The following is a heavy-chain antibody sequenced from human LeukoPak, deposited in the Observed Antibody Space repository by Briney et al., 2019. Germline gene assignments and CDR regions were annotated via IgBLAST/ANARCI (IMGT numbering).Heavy chain of an antibody. J-gene: IGHJ4*02. Sequence: GRFLRLSCAASGFTFDDYAMHWVRQAPGKGLEWVSGISWNSGSIGYADSVKGRFTVSRDNAKNSLYLQMNSLRAEDTAIYYCARDLTSYDSSGPSYFDYWAREPWSPSPQ. CDR3: ARDLTSYDSSGPSYFDY. V-gene: IGHV3-9*01. CDR1: GFTFDDYA. D-gene: IGHD3-22*01. CDR2: ISWNSGSI.